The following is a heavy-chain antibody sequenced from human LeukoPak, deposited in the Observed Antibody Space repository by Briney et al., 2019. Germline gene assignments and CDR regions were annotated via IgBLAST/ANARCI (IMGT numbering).Heavy chain of an antibody. CDR3: ASRGTYYYDSSGYYYILDY. D-gene: IGHD3-22*01. CDR1: GGSISSGGYY. V-gene: IGHV4-31*03. CDR2: IYYSGST. Sequence: PSETLSLTCTVSGGSISSGGYYWSWIRQHPGKGLEWIGYIYYSGSTYYNPSLKSRVTISVDTSKSQFSLKLSSVTAADTAVYYCASRGTYYYDSSGYYYILDYWGQGTLVTVSS. J-gene: IGHJ4*02.